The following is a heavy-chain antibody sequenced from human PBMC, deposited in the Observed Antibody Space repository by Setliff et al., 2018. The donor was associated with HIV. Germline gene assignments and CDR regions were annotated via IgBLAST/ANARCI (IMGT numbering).Heavy chain of an antibody. J-gene: IGHJ4*02. V-gene: IGHV4-34*01. Sequence: PSETLSLTCAVYGGSFNGYSWTWIRQPPGKGLEWIGGINHSGSTNYNPSLKSRVTISVDTSKNQFSLKLSSVTAADTAVYYCARGRSGYCSGGSCLDYWGQGTLVTVSS. CDR1: GGSFNGYS. D-gene: IGHD2-15*01. CDR2: INHSGST. CDR3: ARGRSGYCSGGSCLDY.